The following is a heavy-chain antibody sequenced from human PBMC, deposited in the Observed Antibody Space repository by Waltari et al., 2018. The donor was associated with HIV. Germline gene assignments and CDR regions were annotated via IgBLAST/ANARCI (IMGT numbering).Heavy chain of an antibody. CDR2: KGYDGKEM. D-gene: IGHD1-20*01. J-gene: IGHJ4*02. CDR3: VKEGLYKRSTDFDY. V-gene: IGHV3-30*02. CDR1: GFSFNKYG. Sequence: QMQLLESGGGVVQPGGSLRLSCAASGFSFNKYGMHWVRQAPGKGLEWVSFKGYDGKEMYYADSVKGRFTISRDNSKNTLYLQMNSLRPEDTAVYYCVKEGLYKRSTDFDYWGQGTLVTVSS.